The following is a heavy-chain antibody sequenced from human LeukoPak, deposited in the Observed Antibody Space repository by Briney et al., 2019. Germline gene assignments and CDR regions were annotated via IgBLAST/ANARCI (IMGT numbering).Heavy chain of an antibody. CDR2: IYTSGST. D-gene: IGHD1-26*01. V-gene: IGHV4-61*02. Sequence: PSETLSLTCTVSGGSISSGSYYWSWIRQPAGKGLEWIGRIYTSGSTNYNPSLKSRVTMSVDTSKNQFSLKLSSVTAADTAVYYCARDARKWEPNFDYWGQGTLVTVSS. J-gene: IGHJ4*02. CDR3: ARDARKWEPNFDY. CDR1: GGSISSGSYY.